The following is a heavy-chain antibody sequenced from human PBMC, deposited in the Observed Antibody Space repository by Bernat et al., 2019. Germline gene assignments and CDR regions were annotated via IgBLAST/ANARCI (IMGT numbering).Heavy chain of an antibody. CDR1: GFTLSSCG. CDR2: MSADGRNK. V-gene: IGHV3-30*18. J-gene: IGHJ4*02. D-gene: IGHD6-13*01. CDR3: AKDRLGYSPFEY. Sequence: EQLLESGGGVVQPGRSLRLSCAASGFTLSSCGMHWVRQTPGRGLEWVAFMSADGRNKYYADSVKGRFTISSDNSKNMLYLQMDSLRVDDTALYYCAKDRLGYSPFEYWGQGTLVTVST.